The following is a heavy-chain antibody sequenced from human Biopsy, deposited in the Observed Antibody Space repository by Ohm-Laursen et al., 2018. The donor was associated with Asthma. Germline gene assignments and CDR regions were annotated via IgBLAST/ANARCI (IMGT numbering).Heavy chain of an antibody. V-gene: IGHV1-18*01. Sequence: ASEKVSCKTSGYTFNSAGITGARQAPGQGLEWLGWISVYNGNTKVAQKLQDRVTMITDTSTSTAYMELRSLRSDDTAVYFCARAVDYSHYYGIDVWGQGSTVTLS. J-gene: IGHJ6*02. CDR2: ISVYNGNT. CDR3: ARAVDYSHYYGIDV. D-gene: IGHD3-10*01. CDR1: GYTFNSAG.